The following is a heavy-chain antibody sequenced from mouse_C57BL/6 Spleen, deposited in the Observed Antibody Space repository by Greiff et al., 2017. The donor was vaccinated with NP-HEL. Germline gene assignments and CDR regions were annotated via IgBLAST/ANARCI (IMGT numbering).Heavy chain of an antibody. CDR1: GYSFTSYY. D-gene: IGHD1-1*01. Sequence: QVQLQQSGPELVKPGASVKISCKASGYSFTSYYIHWVKQRPGQGLEWIGWIYPGSGNTKYNEKFKGKATLTADTSSSTAYMQLSSLTSEDSAVYYCARSYYGSGYAMDYWGQGTSVTVSS. CDR3: ARSYYGSGYAMDY. J-gene: IGHJ4*01. CDR2: IYPGSGNT. V-gene: IGHV1-66*01.